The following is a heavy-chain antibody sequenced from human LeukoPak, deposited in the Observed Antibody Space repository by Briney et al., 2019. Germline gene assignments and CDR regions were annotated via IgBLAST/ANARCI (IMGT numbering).Heavy chain of an antibody. CDR3: AKELDTMFFDY. CDR1: GFNFDRYT. V-gene: IGHV3-43*01. J-gene: IGHJ4*02. Sequence: GGSLRLSCATSGFNFDRYTIHWVRHAPGKGLEWVSLAGWAGGTTYYSDSVRGRFTISRDSGKNSVYLQMYSLTTDDTAFYFCAKELDTMFFDYWGQGALVTVSS. CDR2: AGWAGGTT. D-gene: IGHD5-18*01.